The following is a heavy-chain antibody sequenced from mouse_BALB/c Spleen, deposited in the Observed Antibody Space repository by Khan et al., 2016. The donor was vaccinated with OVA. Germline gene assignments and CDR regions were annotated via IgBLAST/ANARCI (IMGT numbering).Heavy chain of an antibody. J-gene: IGHJ2*01. Sequence: VQLQQSGPELEKPGASVKISCKASGYSFTGYNMNWVKQSNGKSLEWIGNIDPYYGGATYNQKFKGKATLTVDKSSSTAYMQPKSLTSEDSAVYYCTRGYCNYVRYYFDYWGQGTTLTVSS. CDR1: GYSFTGYN. CDR2: IDPYYGGA. CDR3: TRGYCNYVRYYFDY. V-gene: IGHV1-39*01. D-gene: IGHD2-10*02.